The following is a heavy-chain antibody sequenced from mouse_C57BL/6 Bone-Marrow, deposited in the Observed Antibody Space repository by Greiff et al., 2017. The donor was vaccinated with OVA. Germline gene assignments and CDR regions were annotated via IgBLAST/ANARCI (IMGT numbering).Heavy chain of an antibody. CDR3: ARWLLRRAYWYFDV. D-gene: IGHD2-3*01. J-gene: IGHJ1*03. Sequence: QVQLQQSGAELARPGASVKMSCKASGYTFTSYTMHWVKQRPGQGLEWIGYINPSSGYTKYNQKFKDKATLTADKSSSTAYMQLSSLTSEDSAVYYCARWLLRRAYWYFDVWGTGTTVTVSS. V-gene: IGHV1-4*01. CDR1: GYTFTSYT. CDR2: INPSSGYT.